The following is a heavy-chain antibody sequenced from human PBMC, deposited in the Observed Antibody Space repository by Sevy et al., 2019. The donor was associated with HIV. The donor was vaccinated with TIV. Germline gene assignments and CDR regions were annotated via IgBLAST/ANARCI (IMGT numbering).Heavy chain of an antibody. Sequence: GGSLRLSCAASDFTFSAYDMHWVRQATGEGLEWVSSIGTLGDTFCPASVEGRFLISRDNDMKSLYLQMNDLRVGDTAVYYCARGVTGDGTGGWFDLWGQGTLVTVSS. CDR2: IGTLGDT. D-gene: IGHD2-21*01. V-gene: IGHV3-13*01. J-gene: IGHJ5*02. CDR3: ARGVTGDGTGGWFDL. CDR1: DFTFSAYD.